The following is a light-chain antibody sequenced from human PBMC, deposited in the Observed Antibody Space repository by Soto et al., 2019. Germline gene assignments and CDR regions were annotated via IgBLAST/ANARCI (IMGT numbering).Light chain of an antibody. J-gene: IGLJ2*01. CDR1: SSNIGAGYD. Sequence: QSVLTQPPSVSGAPGQRGTISCTGSSSNIGAGYDVHWYQQVPGTAPKLLICANTNRPSGVPDRFSASKSGTSASLAITGLQAEDEADYYCQSYESSLSGWIFGGGTKLTVL. CDR2: ANT. V-gene: IGLV1-40*01. CDR3: QSYESSLSGWI.